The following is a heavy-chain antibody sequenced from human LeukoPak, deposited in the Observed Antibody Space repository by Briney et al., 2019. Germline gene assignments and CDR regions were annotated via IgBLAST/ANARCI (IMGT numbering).Heavy chain of an antibody. V-gene: IGHV3-21*01. CDR2: ISTSSTYI. J-gene: IGHJ4*02. CDR1: GFTFSSYS. CDR3: ARDPPFIIGTTFFDY. D-gene: IGHD1-20*01. Sequence: GGCVRLSCAASGFTFSSYSMNWVRQAPGKGLEWVSSISTSSTYIYYADSVKGRFTISRDNAKNSLYLQMNSLRAEDTAVYYCARDPPFIIGTTFFDYWGQGTLVSVSP.